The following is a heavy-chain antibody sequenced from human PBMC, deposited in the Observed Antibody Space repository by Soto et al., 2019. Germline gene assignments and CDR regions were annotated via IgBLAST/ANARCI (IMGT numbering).Heavy chain of an antibody. CDR3: ARDSSGYSDY. CDR2: IYYSGST. J-gene: IGHJ4*02. Sequence: QVQLQESGPGLVKPSQTLSLTCTVSGGSISSGDYYWSWIRQPPGKGLEWIGYIYYSGSTYYNPYLQIRVTVSVDTSKNQFSLKLSSVTAADTAGYPCARDSSGYSDYWGQGTLVTVSS. V-gene: IGHV4-30-4*01. D-gene: IGHD3-22*01. CDR1: GGSISSGDYY.